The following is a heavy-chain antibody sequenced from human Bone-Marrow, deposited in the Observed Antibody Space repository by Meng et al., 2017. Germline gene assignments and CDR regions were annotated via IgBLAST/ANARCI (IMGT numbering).Heavy chain of an antibody. D-gene: IGHD2-15*01. V-gene: IGHV1-46*01. CDR1: GNILTTHT. CDR2: IYPSGGSK. Sequence: ASVKVSCKASGNILTTHTMHWVRQAPGQGFEWMGRIYPSGGSKIKAQKFQGRVTLTRDTSTGTLYMELRSLTSEDTAVYYCASQEGSCSGGACYTDFWGQGTLVTVSS. J-gene: IGHJ4*02. CDR3: ASQEGSCSGGACYTDF.